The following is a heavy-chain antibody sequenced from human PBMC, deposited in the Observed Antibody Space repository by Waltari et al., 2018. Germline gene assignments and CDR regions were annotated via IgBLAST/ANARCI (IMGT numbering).Heavy chain of an antibody. CDR3: GRDSGVGGTFDS. CDR1: GFTFHTYH. D-gene: IGHD3-3*01. Sequence: EVQLVESGGGLVQPGGSLRLSCAASGFTFHTYHMSWVRQAPGKGLEWVAYISIRRSTIYYADSVKGRFTISGDSAKNSVFLQMNSLRAEDTAVYFCGRDSGVGGTFDSWGQGALVIVTS. V-gene: IGHV3-48*01. J-gene: IGHJ4*02. CDR2: ISIRRSTI.